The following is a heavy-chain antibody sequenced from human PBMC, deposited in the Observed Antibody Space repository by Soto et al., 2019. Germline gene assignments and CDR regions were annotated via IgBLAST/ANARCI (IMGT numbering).Heavy chain of an antibody. CDR2: IYYSGST. D-gene: IGHD6-19*01. CDR1: GGSISSGGYY. J-gene: IGHJ5*02. Sequence: QVQLQESGPGLVKPSQTLSLTCTVSGGSISSGGYYWSWIRQHPGKGLEWIGYIYYSGSTYYNPFLKSRVTISVDTSKNPFSLKLSSVAAADTAVYYCVSSVAVAGERYWFDPWGQGTLVTVSS. V-gene: IGHV4-31*03. CDR3: VSSVAVAGERYWFDP.